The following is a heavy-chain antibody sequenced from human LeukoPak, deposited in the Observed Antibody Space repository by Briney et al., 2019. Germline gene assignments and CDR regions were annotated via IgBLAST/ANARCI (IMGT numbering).Heavy chain of an antibody. J-gene: IGHJ4*02. V-gene: IGHV1-69*13. D-gene: IGHD5-18*01. CDR3: ARVEGGNSDGVTFDY. CDR1: GGTFSSYA. Sequence: SVKVSCKASGGTFSSYAISWVRRATGQELEWRGGIIPIFGTANYAQKFQGRVTITADESTSTAYMELSSLRSEDTAVYYCARVEGGNSDGVTFDYWGQGTLVTVSS. CDR2: IIPIFGTA.